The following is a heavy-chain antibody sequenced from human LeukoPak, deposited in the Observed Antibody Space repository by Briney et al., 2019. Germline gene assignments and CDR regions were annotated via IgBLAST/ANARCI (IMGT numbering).Heavy chain of an antibody. V-gene: IGHV1-8*03. CDR1: GYTFTSYD. CDR3: ARGGGISVSNYHYDDV. Sequence: ASVKVPCKASGYTFTSYDMHWVRQATGQGREWMGWMNPNSGNTGYAQKFQGRVTITRNTSISTAYMELSSLRSEDTAVYYCARGGGISVSNYHYDDVWGKGTTVTVSS. D-gene: IGHD4-23*01. CDR2: MNPNSGNT. J-gene: IGHJ6*04.